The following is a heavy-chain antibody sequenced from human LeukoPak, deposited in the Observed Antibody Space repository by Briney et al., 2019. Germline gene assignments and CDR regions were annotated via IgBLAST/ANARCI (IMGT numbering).Heavy chain of an antibody. CDR1: GFTFSSYS. J-gene: IGHJ4*01. D-gene: IGHD6-6*01. CDR3: ASRFGGRYSSSDDY. V-gene: IGHV3-21*01. Sequence: PGGSLRLSCAASGFTFSSYSMNWVRQAPGKGLEWVSSISSSSSYIYYADSVKGRFTISRDNAKNSLYLQMNSLRAEDTAVYYCASRFGGRYSSSDDYWGHGTLVTVSS. CDR2: ISSSSSYI.